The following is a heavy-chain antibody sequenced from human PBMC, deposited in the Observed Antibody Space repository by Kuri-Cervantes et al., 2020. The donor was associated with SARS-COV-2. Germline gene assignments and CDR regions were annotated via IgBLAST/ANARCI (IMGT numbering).Heavy chain of an antibody. CDR1: PFTFSNSW. CDR3: GSHPKGLSP. V-gene: IGHV3-7*01. CDR2: ISPDGSEK. Sequence: LSCSAAPFTFSNSWMSWVRQAPGKGLEWVANISPDGSEKYYVGSVKGRFTISRDNAKTSLYLQMNSLRAEDTAVYYCGSHPKGLSPRGQGTLVTVSS. J-gene: IGHJ4*02. D-gene: IGHD3-16*02.